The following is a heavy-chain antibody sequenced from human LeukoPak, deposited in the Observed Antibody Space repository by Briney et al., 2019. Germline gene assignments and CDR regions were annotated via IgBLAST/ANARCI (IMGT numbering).Heavy chain of an antibody. J-gene: IGHJ5*02. V-gene: IGHV4-39*01. CDR1: GASITSSIYY. CDR2: IYYRGGST. D-gene: IGHD4-17*01. Sequence: SETLSLTCTVSGASITSSIYYWAWIRQPPGKGLEWIGSIYYRGGSTYYNPSLKSRVTISVDMSKSQFSLKLSSVTAADTAVYYCARCIGDYRLDPWGQGTLVTVSS. CDR3: ARCIGDYRLDP.